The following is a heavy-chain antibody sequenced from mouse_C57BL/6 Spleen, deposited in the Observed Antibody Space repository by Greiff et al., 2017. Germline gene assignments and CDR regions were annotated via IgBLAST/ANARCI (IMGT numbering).Heavy chain of an antibody. D-gene: IGHD3-3*01. CDR1: GYAFSSSW. CDR3: ARAQLNGYAMDY. Sequence: QVQLKESGPELVKPGASVKISCKASGYAFSSSWMNWVKQRPGKGLEWIGRIYPGDGDTNYNGKFKGKATLTADKSSSTAYMQLSSLTSEDSAVYFCARAQLNGYAMDYWGQGTSVTVSS. CDR2: IYPGDGDT. J-gene: IGHJ4*01. V-gene: IGHV1-82*01.